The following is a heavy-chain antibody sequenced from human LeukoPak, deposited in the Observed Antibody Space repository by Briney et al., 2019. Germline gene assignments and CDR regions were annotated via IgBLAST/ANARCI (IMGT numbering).Heavy chain of an antibody. Sequence: PGGSLRLSCAASGFTFSSFWMHWVRQAPGKGLVWVSHINSDGSGTSYADSVKGRFTISRDNAKNTLFLQMNSLRAEDTAVYYCARGGQLQPLALPGWGQGTLVTVSS. J-gene: IGHJ4*02. CDR3: ARGGQLQPLALPG. V-gene: IGHV3-74*01. D-gene: IGHD6-13*01. CDR2: INSDGSGT. CDR1: GFTFSSFW.